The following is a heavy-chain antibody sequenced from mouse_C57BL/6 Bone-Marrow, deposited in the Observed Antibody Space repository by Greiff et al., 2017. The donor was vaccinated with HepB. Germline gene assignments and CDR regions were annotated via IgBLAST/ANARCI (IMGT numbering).Heavy chain of an antibody. D-gene: IGHD1-1*01. CDR3: VRPFYGSSYDWYFDV. CDR2: IRSKSNNYAT. J-gene: IGHJ1*03. V-gene: IGHV10-1*01. Sequence: EVMLVESGGGLVQPKGSLKLSCAASGFSFNTYAMNWVRQAPGKGLEWVARIRSKSNNYATYYADSVKDRFTISRDDSESMLYLQMNNLKTEDTAMYYCVRPFYGSSYDWYFDVWGTGTTVTVSS. CDR1: GFSFNTYA.